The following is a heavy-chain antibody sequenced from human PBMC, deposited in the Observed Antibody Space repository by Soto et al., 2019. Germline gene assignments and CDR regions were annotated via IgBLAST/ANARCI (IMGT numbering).Heavy chain of an antibody. CDR1: GGSISSGDYY. J-gene: IGHJ5*02. Sequence: TLSLTCTVSGGSISSGDYYWSWIRQPPGKGLEWIGYIYYSGSTYYNPSLKSRVTISVDTSKNQFSLKLSSVTAADTAVYYCARDRSTIAAAGTISWFDPWGQGTLVTVSS. CDR2: IYYSGST. CDR3: ARDRSTIAAAGTISWFDP. D-gene: IGHD6-13*01. V-gene: IGHV4-30-4*01.